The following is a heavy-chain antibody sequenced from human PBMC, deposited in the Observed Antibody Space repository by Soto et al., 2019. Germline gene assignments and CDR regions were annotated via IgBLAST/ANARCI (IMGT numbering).Heavy chain of an antibody. V-gene: IGHV3-33*01. D-gene: IGHD3-3*01. CDR2: IWYDGSNK. Sequence: ESGGGVVQPGRSLRLSCAASGFTFSSYGMHWVRQAPGKGLEWVAVIWYDGSNKYYADSVKGRFTISRDNSKNTLYLQMNSLRAEDTAVYYCARDRLRGGFWSGYYSPLLFDPWGQGTLVTVSS. CDR3: ARDRLRGGFWSGYYSPLLFDP. CDR1: GFTFSSYG. J-gene: IGHJ5*02.